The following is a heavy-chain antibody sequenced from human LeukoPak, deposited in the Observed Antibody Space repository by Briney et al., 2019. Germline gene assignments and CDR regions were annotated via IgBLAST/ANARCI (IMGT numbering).Heavy chain of an antibody. J-gene: IGHJ4*02. D-gene: IGHD3-22*01. CDR3: AKDWDDSSGYYFGYFDY. Sequence: RGSLRLSCAASGFTFSSYWMSWVRQAPGKGLEWVSAISGSGGSTYYADSVKGRFTISRDNSKNTLYLQMSSLRAEDTAVYYCAKDWDDSSGYYFGYFDYWGQGTLVTVSS. CDR1: GFTFSSYW. V-gene: IGHV3-23*01. CDR2: ISGSGGST.